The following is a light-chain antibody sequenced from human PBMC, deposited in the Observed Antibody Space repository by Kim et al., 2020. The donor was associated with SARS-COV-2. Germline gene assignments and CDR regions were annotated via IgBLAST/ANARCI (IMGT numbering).Light chain of an antibody. Sequence: GQRVTISSSGSSANIGRNSVNWYQQFTGKAPNLLIYTNVHRPSGVPARFTGSKSGTSASLAISGLQSEDEADYYCATWDDSLNGPVFGGGTQLTVL. CDR3: ATWDDSLNGPV. V-gene: IGLV1-44*01. CDR1: SANIGRNS. CDR2: TNV. J-gene: IGLJ3*02.